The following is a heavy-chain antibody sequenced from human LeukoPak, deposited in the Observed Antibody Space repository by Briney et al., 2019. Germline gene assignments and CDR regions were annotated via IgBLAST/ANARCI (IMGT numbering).Heavy chain of an antibody. CDR3: AKSRSFWSGYYFDY. CDR2: IWYDGSNK. V-gene: IGHV3-33*06. Sequence: PGGSLRLSCAASGFTFSSYGMHWVRQAPGKGLEWVAVIWYDGSNKYYADSVKGRFTISRDNSKNTLYLQMNSLRAEDTAVYYCAKSRSFWSGYYFDYWGQGTLVTVSS. D-gene: IGHD3-3*01. CDR1: GFTFSSYG. J-gene: IGHJ4*02.